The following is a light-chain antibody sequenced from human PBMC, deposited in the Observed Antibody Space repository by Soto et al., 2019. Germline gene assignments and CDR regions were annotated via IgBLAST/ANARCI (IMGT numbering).Light chain of an antibody. CDR1: QSISSW. CDR3: QQYKSYSWT. J-gene: IGKJ1*01. V-gene: IGKV1-5*03. Sequence: DIQMTQSPSTLSASVGDRVTITCRASQSISSWLAWYQQKPGKAPKLLMYKASSLESGVPSRFSGSGSGTEFTLTISSLQPDDFATYYCQQYKSYSWTFGQGTKVDIK. CDR2: KAS.